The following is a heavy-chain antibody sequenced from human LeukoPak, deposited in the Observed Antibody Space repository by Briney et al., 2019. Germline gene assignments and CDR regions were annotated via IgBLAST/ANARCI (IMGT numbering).Heavy chain of an antibody. J-gene: IGHJ5*02. CDR2: INPNSGGT. CDR3: APARMVFWGVRENWFDP. D-gene: IGHD3-10*01. CDR1: GYTFTGYY. V-gene: IGHV1-2*02. Sequence: ASVKVSCKASGYTFTGYYMHWVRQAPGQGLEWMGWINPNSGGTNYAQKFQGRVTMTRDTSISTAYMELSRLRSDDTAVYYCAPARMVFWGVRENWFDPWGQGTLVTVSS.